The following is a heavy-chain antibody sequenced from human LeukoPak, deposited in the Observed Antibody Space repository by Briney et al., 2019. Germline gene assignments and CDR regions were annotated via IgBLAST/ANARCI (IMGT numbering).Heavy chain of an antibody. Sequence: ASVKVSCKASGYTFTSYAMHWVRQAPGQRLEWMGWINAGNGNTKYSQKFQGRVTITRDTSTSTVYMELSSLRSEDTAVYYCAGGGGTIFGYPFDYWGQGTLVTVSS. J-gene: IGHJ4*02. D-gene: IGHD3-3*01. V-gene: IGHV1-3*01. CDR1: GYTFTSYA. CDR2: INAGNGNT. CDR3: AGGGGTIFGYPFDY.